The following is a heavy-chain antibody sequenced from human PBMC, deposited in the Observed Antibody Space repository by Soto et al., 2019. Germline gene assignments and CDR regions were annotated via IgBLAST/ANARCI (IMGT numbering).Heavy chain of an antibody. CDR2: VNPGGYST. J-gene: IGHJ4*02. CDR1: GFTFTSYS. D-gene: IGHD5-12*01. Sequence: EVQLLQSGGGLVQPGGSLRLSCAASGFTFTSYSMTWVRQTPGKGLEWVAAVNPGGYSTYYADSVKDRFTISRDNSNKTLYLQMTSLRAEDTAVYYCAKDLGAGSGYDVDYRDQGTLVTVSS. CDR3: AKDLGAGSGYDVDY. V-gene: IGHV3-23*01.